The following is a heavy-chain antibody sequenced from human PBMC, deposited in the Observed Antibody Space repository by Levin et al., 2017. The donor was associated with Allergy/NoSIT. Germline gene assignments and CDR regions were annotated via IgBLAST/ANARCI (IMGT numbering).Heavy chain of an antibody. J-gene: IGHJ3*02. Sequence: HSGGSLRLSCAASGFTFSSHWMHWVRQAPGKGLVWVSHINSDGSSTTYADSVKGRFTISRDNAKNTLYLQMNSLRAEDTAVYYCAITGGFDIWGQGTMVTVSP. D-gene: IGHD1-26*01. CDR1: GFTFSSHW. CDR2: INSDGSST. CDR3: AITGGFDI. V-gene: IGHV3-74*01.